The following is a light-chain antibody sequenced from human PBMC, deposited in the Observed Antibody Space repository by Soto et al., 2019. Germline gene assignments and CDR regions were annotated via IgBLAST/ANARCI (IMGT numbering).Light chain of an antibody. V-gene: IGKV3-11*01. Sequence: EIVLTQSPATLSLSPGERATLSCRASQSVSSYLAWYQQKPGQAPRLLIYDASNRATGVPARFSGSGSGTDFTITISSLEPEVFAVYYCQQRSNWPPWTFGQGTKVEIK. J-gene: IGKJ1*01. CDR3: QQRSNWPPWT. CDR2: DAS. CDR1: QSVSSY.